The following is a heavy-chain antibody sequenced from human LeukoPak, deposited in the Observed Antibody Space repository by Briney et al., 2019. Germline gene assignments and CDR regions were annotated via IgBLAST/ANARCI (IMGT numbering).Heavy chain of an antibody. D-gene: IGHD3-9*01. CDR3: ARVRRQTGTPGYFQH. Sequence: SGGSLRLSCAASGFTFSSYWMSWVRQAPGKGLEWVANIKQDGSEKYYVDSVKGRFTISRDNAKNSLYLQMNSLRAEDTAVYYCARVRRQTGTPGYFQHWGQGTLVTVSS. J-gene: IGHJ1*01. CDR1: GFTFSSYW. V-gene: IGHV3-7*01. CDR2: IKQDGSEK.